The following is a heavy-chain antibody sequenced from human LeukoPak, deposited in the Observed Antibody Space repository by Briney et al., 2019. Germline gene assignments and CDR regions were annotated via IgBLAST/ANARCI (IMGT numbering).Heavy chain of an antibody. Sequence: GGSLRLSCAASGFAFDDYAMHWVRQAPGKGLEWVSGISWNSGSIGYADSVKGRFTISRDNAKNSLYLQMNSLRAEDTALYYRAKETPLYYFDYWGQGTLVTVSS. CDR3: AKETPLYYFDY. CDR2: ISWNSGSI. J-gene: IGHJ4*02. V-gene: IGHV3-9*01. CDR1: GFAFDDYA.